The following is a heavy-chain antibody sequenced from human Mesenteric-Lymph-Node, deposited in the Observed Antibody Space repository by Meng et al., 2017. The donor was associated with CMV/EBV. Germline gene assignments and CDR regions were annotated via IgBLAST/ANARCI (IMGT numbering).Heavy chain of an antibody. Sequence: ASVKVSCKASGYTFTSYDINWVRQATGQGLEWMGWMSPNSGNTGYAQKFQGRVTMTRNTSISTAYMELSSLRSEDTAVYYCAREVGSSSWYAAFHYYYGMDVWGQGTTVTVSS. V-gene: IGHV1-8*01. CDR1: GYTFTSYD. CDR3: AREVGSSSWYAAFHYYYGMDV. CDR2: MSPNSGNT. D-gene: IGHD6-13*01. J-gene: IGHJ6*02.